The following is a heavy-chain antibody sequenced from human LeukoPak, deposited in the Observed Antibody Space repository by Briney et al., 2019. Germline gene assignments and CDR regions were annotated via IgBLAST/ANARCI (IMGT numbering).Heavy chain of an antibody. CDR3: ARDGAYYYDSSGYSDAFDI. Sequence: PGGSLRLSCAASGFTFSTYWMSWVRQAPGKGLEWVASVKQDGSEKYYVDSVKGRFTISRDNAKNSLYLQMNSLRAEDTAVYYCARDGAYYYDSSGYSDAFDIWGQGTMVTVSS. V-gene: IGHV3-7*01. CDR2: VKQDGSEK. CDR1: GFTFSTYW. D-gene: IGHD3-22*01. J-gene: IGHJ3*02.